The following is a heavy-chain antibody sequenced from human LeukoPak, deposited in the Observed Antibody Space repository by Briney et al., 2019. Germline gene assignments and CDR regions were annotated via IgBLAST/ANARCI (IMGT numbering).Heavy chain of an antibody. Sequence: GGSMRLSSAASGFTFSGSAMHWVRQASGKGLEWVGRIRIKANRYATAYAASVKGRFTISRDDSKNTAYLQMTSLKTEDTAVYYCTRHLAEGAIGDYWGQGTLVTVSS. D-gene: IGHD2-15*01. J-gene: IGHJ4*02. V-gene: IGHV3-73*01. CDR1: GFTFSGSA. CDR2: IRIKANRYAT. CDR3: TRHLAEGAIGDY.